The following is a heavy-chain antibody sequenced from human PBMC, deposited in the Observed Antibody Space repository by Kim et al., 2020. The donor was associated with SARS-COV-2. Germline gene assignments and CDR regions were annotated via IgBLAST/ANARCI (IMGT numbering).Heavy chain of an antibody. CDR3: ARYCGGDCYDY. J-gene: IGHJ4*02. CDR1: GGSFSGYY. Sequence: SETLSLTCAVYGGSFSGYYWSWIRQPPGKGLEWIGEINHSGSTNYNPSLKSRVTISVDTSKNQFSLKLSSVTAADTAVYYCARYCGGDCYDYWGQGTLVTVSS. V-gene: IGHV4-34*01. CDR2: INHSGST. D-gene: IGHD2-21*02.